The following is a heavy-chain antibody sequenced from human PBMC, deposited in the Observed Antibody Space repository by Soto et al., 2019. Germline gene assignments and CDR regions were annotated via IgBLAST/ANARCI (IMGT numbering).Heavy chain of an antibody. CDR1: GASISSTYC. D-gene: IGHD2-15*01. Sequence: QLRESGPGLVKPSGTLSLTCFVSGASISSTYCWSWVRQTPGKRLEWMGQIYHTGTTSYKQYLKNRVTISLDKSNNQFSLRLTSMTAADTAVYYCATLPPRIVVVMTDLPTWGQGTLVTVSS. CDR3: ATLPPRIVVVMTDLPT. V-gene: IGHV4-4*02. J-gene: IGHJ5*02. CDR2: IYHTGTT.